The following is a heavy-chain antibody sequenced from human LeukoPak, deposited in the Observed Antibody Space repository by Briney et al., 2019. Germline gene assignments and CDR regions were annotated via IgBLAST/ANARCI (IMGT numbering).Heavy chain of an antibody. V-gene: IGHV5-51*04. D-gene: IGHD6-13*01. CDR3: AIGRGGQQLGDY. CDR2: IYPDDSDT. Sequence: GESLKISCKHSEYSFPNYCIGWVRQMPGKGLEWMGIIYPDDSDTRYSPSFQGQVTISADKPISTAYLQWSSLKASDTAMYYCAIGRGGQQLGDYWGQGTLVTVSS. CDR1: EYSFPNYC. J-gene: IGHJ4*02.